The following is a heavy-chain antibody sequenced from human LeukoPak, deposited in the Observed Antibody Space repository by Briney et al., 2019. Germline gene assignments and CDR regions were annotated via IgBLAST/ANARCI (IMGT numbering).Heavy chain of an antibody. CDR1: GVSMSAYQ. V-gene: IGHV4-4*09. D-gene: IGHD2-21*01. Sequence: SETLSLTCTVSGVSMSAYQWSWVRQSPEKGLEWIGCINTKGETSYNPSLKSRVTTSVDTSKGQFSLRLTSVTAADTAVYYCATSNDAKIAPFDHWGQGAPVTVSS. CDR2: INTKGET. J-gene: IGHJ4*02. CDR3: ATSNDAKIAPFDH.